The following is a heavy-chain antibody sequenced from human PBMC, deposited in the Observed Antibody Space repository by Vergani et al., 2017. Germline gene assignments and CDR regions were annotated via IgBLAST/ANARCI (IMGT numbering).Heavy chain of an antibody. V-gene: IGHV3-20*04. J-gene: IGHJ4*02. D-gene: IGHD6-19*01. Sequence: EVKLVESGGGLVRPGGSLRLSCAGNGFIFDSNGMSWVRQVPGKGLEWVSGINWNGDNTGYADSVKGRFTISRDNAKNSLYLQMNSLRVEDTALYYCAREASSGFYDYFDYWGQGTLVTVSS. CDR1: GFIFDSNG. CDR3: AREASSGFYDYFDY. CDR2: INWNGDNT.